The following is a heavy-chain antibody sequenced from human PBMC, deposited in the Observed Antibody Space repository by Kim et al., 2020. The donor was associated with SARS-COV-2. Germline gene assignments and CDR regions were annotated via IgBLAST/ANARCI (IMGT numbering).Heavy chain of an antibody. CDR1: GFTFSKSV. CDR3: ARRSGSFSD. CDR2: ISGSGDST. Sequence: GGSLRLSCAASGFTFSKSVMSWVRQAPGKGLEWVTDISGSGDSTYYADSVKGRFTISRDNSKNTLFLHMDSLRAEDTAVYYCARRSGSFSDWGQGNLVTV. D-gene: IGHD1-26*01. J-gene: IGHJ4*02. V-gene: IGHV3-23*01.